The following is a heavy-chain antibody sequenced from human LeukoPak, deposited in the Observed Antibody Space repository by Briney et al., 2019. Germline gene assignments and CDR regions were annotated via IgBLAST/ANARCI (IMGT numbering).Heavy chain of an antibody. Sequence: ASVRVSCKASGYTFTRYGITWVRQGPGQGLEWMGWISAYNGNTKNAQKVQGRVTMTTDTSTSTAYMELRSLRSDDTAVYYCARGYSDYDLDYWGQGTLVTVSS. V-gene: IGHV1-18*01. CDR2: ISAYNGNT. CDR3: ARGYSDYDLDY. CDR1: GYTFTRYG. D-gene: IGHD5-12*01. J-gene: IGHJ4*02.